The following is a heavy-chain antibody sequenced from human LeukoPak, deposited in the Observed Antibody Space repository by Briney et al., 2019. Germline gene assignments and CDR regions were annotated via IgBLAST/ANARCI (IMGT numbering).Heavy chain of an antibody. CDR1: GYTSTSYG. CDR2: ISAYNGNT. J-gene: IGHJ6*02. V-gene: IGHV1-18*01. CDR3: ARVSRSSGWYLGRYYYYGMDV. D-gene: IGHD6-19*01. Sequence: ASVKVSCKASGYTSTSYGISWVRQAPGQGLEWMGWISAYNGNTNYAQKLQGRVTMTTDTSTSTAYMELRSLRSDDTAVYYCARVSRSSGWYLGRYYYYGMDVWAKGPRSPSP.